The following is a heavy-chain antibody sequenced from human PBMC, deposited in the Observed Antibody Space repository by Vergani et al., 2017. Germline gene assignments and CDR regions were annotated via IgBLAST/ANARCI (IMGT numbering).Heavy chain of an antibody. D-gene: IGHD3-3*01. CDR1: GYTFTGYY. CDR2: INPNSGGT. Sequence: QVQLVQSGAEVKKPGASVKVSCKASGYTFTGYYMHWVRQAPGQGLEWMGWINPNSGGTNYAQKFQGWVTMTRDTSISTAYMELSRLRSDDTAVYYCARGSGYYTGFDYYYGMDVWGQGTTVTVSS. J-gene: IGHJ6*02. V-gene: IGHV1-2*04. CDR3: ARGSGYYTGFDYYYGMDV.